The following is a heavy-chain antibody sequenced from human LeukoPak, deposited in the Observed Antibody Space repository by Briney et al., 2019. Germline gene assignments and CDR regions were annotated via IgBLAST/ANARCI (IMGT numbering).Heavy chain of an antibody. CDR1: GCTFASYG. CDR2: ISGFNGNT. J-gene: IGHJ3*02. CDR3: ARVPYQYCTSRCYYTAFDI. D-gene: IGHD2/OR15-2a*01. V-gene: IGHV1-18*01. Sequence: ASVKVSCKASGCTFASYGISWVRQAPGQGLEWMGWISGFNGNTNHAQNLQDRVTMTTDTSTSTAYMELRSLRSDDTAVYFCARVPYQYCTSRCYYTAFDIWGQGTMVTVSS.